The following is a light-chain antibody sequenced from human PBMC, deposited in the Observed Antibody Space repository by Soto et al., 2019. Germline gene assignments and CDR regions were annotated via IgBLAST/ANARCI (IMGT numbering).Light chain of an antibody. J-gene: IGLJ1*01. CDR1: KNDIGVYDF. CDR3: KSYAGSNTYV. CDR2: EVV. V-gene: IGLV2-8*01. Sequence: QSVLTQPPSASGSPGQSVTISCTGTKNDIGVYDFVSWYQHHPGKAPRLIIYEVVQRPSGVPDRFSGSKSGNTASLTVSGLQAADGADYFCKSYAGSNTYVVGSGTKVTVL.